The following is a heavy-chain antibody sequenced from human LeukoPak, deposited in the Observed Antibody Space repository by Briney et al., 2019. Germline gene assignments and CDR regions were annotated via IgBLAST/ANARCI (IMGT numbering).Heavy chain of an antibody. D-gene: IGHD2-2*01. CDR1: GWSFSGCY. V-gene: IGHV4-34*01. CDR2: INHSGST. CDR3: ARGSVNYCSSTSCSGAFDI. Sequence: SETLSLTCAVYGWSFSGCYWSWIRQPPGKGLEWIGEINHSGSTNYNPSLKSRVTISVDTSKNQFSLKLSSVTAADTAVYYCARGSVNYCSSTSCSGAFDIWGQGTMVTVSS. J-gene: IGHJ3*02.